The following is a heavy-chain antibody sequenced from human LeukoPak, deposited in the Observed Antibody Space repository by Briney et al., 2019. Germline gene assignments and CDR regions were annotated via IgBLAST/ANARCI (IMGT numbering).Heavy chain of an antibody. CDR3: ASKYVADAFDI. Sequence: GGSLRLSCAASGFTLSSNYMSWVRQAPGKGLEWVSVIYSGGTTYYADSVKGRFTISRDNSKNTLYLQMNSLRAEDTAVYYCASKYVADAFDIWGQGTMVTVSS. CDR1: GFTLSSNY. V-gene: IGHV3-53*01. J-gene: IGHJ3*02. D-gene: IGHD3-16*01. CDR2: IYSGGTT.